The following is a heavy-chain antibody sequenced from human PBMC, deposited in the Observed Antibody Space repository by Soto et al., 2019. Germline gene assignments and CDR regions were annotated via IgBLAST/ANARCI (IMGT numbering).Heavy chain of an antibody. CDR3: AKVTKRAAAGRYEYYKYGMDV. Sequence: GGSLRLSCAAAGFAFSTYAMTWVRQAPGKGLEWVSVISGSGGSSYYAAPVKGRFTIYKDNTKNKLFLQMKSLRAEDTAVYYCAKVTKRAAAGRYEYYKYGMDVWGQGTTVTVSS. CDR1: GFAFSTYA. V-gene: IGHV3-23*01. CDR2: ISGSGGSS. D-gene: IGHD6-13*01. J-gene: IGHJ6*02.